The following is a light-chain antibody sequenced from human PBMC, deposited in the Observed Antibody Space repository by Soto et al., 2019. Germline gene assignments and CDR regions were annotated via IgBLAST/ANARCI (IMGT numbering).Light chain of an antibody. J-gene: IGKJ2*01. V-gene: IGKV3-20*01. CDR1: QSVSTRY. Sequence: ESMLTQSPGTLSLSPGERATLSCRASQSVSTRYLAWYQQKPGQAPRLLIYGASIRATGIPDRFSGSGSGTDFNLTISRLEPEDFAVYYCHQFGSSPPAFTCGQGTKLEI. CDR2: GAS. CDR3: HQFGSSPPAFT.